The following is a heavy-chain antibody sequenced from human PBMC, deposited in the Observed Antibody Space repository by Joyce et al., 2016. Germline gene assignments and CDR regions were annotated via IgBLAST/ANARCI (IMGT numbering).Heavy chain of an antibody. Sequence: EVQLVEYGGGLVKPGGSLRISCAASGFTFSTSSMSWFRRAPGKGLEWVSAISSDTTYIFYAYSVKGRFTISRDNAKNSLYLQMNSLRAEDTAVFFCARGGIVYDYSMDLWGQGTTVTVSS. J-gene: IGHJ6*02. V-gene: IGHV3-21*02. CDR1: GFTFSTSS. CDR3: ARGGIVYDYSMDL. CDR2: ISSDTTYI. D-gene: IGHD1-26*01.